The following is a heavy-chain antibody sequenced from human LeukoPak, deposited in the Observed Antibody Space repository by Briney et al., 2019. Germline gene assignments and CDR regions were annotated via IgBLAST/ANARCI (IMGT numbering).Heavy chain of an antibody. D-gene: IGHD5-12*01. CDR2: ISGSGGST. CDR1: GFTFSNYW. CDR3: AKRGARSGYDYYYYYMDV. V-gene: IGHV3-23*01. J-gene: IGHJ6*03. Sequence: GGSLRLSCAASGFTFSNYWMHWVRQAPGKGLVWVSAISGSGGSTYYADSVKGRFTIPRDDSKNTLYLQMNSLRAEDTAVYYCAKRGARSGYDYYYYYMDVWGKGTTVTISS.